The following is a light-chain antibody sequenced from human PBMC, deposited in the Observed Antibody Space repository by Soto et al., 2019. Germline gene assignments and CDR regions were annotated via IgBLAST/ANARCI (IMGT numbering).Light chain of an antibody. CDR1: SSDVGGYNY. V-gene: IGLV2-14*01. CDR3: SSYTSSSIDYV. CDR2: EVS. J-gene: IGLJ1*01. Sequence: QSALTQPASVSGSPGQSITISCTGTSSDVGGYNYVSWYQQHPGKAPKLMIYEVSNRPLGVSNRFSGSKSGNTASLTISGIQAEDEADYYCSSYTSSSIDYVFGTGTKLTVL.